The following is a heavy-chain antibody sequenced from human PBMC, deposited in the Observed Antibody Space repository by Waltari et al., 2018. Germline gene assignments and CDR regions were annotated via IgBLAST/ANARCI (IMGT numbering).Heavy chain of an antibody. CDR3: ARLTTVDV. CDR2: ISFDGNSL. J-gene: IGHJ6*02. CDR1: GFRFNRYW. Sequence: EVQLVESGGDLVQPGGSLRVSGVASGFRFNRYWLHWVRQAPGKGLVWVSRISFDGNSLSYADSVKGRFTISRDNAKNTLYLQMNSLRDEDTGVYYCARLTTVDVWGQGTTVIVSS. D-gene: IGHD4-17*01. V-gene: IGHV3-74*01.